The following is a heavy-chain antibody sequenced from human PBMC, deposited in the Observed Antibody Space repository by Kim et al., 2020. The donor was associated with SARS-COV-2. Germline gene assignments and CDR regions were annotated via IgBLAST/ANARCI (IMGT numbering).Heavy chain of an antibody. CDR3: AKGPIAAAGKSPFDY. J-gene: IGHJ4*02. CDR2: ISYDGSNK. Sequence: GGSLRLSCAVSGFTISSYGMHWVRQAPGKGLEWVAVISYDGSNKYYADSEKGRFTISRDNSKNTLYLQMNSLRAEDTAVYYCAKGPIAAAGKSPFDYWGQGTLVTVSS. CDR1: GFTISSYG. D-gene: IGHD6-13*01. V-gene: IGHV3-30*18.